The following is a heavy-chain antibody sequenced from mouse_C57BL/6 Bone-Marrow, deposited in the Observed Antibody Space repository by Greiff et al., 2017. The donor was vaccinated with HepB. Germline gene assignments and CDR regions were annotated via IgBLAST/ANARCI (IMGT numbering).Heavy chain of an antibody. CDR1: GFTFSSYG. D-gene: IGHD2-1*01. V-gene: IGHV5-6*01. CDR3: ARHEELLWYPAWFAY. Sequence: EVMLVESGGDLVKPGGSLKLSCAASGFTFSSYGMSWVRQTPDKRLEWVATISSGGSYTYYPDSVKGRFTISRDNAKNTLYLQMSSLKSEDTAMYYCARHEELLWYPAWFAYWGQGTLVTVSA. CDR2: ISSGGSYT. J-gene: IGHJ3*01.